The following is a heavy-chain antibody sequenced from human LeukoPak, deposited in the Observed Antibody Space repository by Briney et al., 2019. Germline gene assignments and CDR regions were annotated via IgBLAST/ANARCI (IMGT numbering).Heavy chain of an antibody. V-gene: IGHV3-21*01. Sequence: GGSLRLSCAASGFTFSSYSMNWVRQAPGKGLEWVSSITSSSYIYYADSVKGRFTISRDNAKSSLYLQMNSLRAEDTAVYYCAGGLWYASGSDYWGQGTLVTVSS. CDR2: ITSSSYI. J-gene: IGHJ4*02. CDR1: GFTFSSYS. D-gene: IGHD3-10*01. CDR3: AGGLWYASGSDY.